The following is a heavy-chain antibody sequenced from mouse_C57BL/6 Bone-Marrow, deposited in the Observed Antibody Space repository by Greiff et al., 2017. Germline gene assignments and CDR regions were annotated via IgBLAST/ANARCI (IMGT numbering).Heavy chain of an antibody. Sequence: EVKLVESGGGLVKPGGSLNLSCAASGFTFSDYGMHRVRQAPAKGLEWVAYISSGSSTIYYADTVKGRFTISRDKANNTLFLQRTSLRSEDTAMYYCARNDYYGSSPTGYWGQGTTLTVSS. V-gene: IGHV5-17*01. CDR3: ARNDYYGSSPTGY. CDR1: GFTFSDYG. D-gene: IGHD1-1*01. J-gene: IGHJ2*01. CDR2: ISSGSSTI.